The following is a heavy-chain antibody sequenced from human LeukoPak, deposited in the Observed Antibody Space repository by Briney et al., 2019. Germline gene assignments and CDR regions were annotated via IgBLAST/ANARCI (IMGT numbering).Heavy chain of an antibody. CDR2: ISDSGGST. Sequence: GGSLRLSCAASGFAFTNYAMNWVRLAPGKGLEWVSSISDSGGSTYYTDSAKGRFTISRDNSKNTLYLQMDSLRAEDTAVYYCARDYADYVGFFFFDHWGQGTLVTVSS. D-gene: IGHD4-17*01. J-gene: IGHJ4*02. CDR3: ARDYADYVGFFFFDH. CDR1: GFAFTNYA. V-gene: IGHV3-23*01.